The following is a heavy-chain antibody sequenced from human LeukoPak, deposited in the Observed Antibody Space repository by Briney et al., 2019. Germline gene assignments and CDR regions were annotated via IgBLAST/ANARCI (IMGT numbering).Heavy chain of an antibody. J-gene: IGHJ4*02. CDR3: AKAGGYFDWLLIDY. CDR1: GFTFSTYG. V-gene: IGHV3-9*01. Sequence: SLRLSCAAPGFTFSTYGMHWVRQAPGKGLEWVSGISWNSGSIGYADSVKGRFTISRDNSKNTLYLQMNSLRAEDTAVYYCAKAGGYFDWLLIDYWGQGTLVTVSS. CDR2: ISWNSGSI. D-gene: IGHD3-9*01.